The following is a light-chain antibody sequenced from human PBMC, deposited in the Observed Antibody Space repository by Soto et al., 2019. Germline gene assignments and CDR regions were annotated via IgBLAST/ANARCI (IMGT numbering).Light chain of an antibody. V-gene: IGKV1-5*01. Sequence: DIQMTQSPSTLSASVGDRVTITCRASQSISSWLAWYQQKPGKAPQLLIYDASSLQSGVPSRFSGSGSGTEFTLTISSLQPDDFATYYCQQYNSFSITFGGGPKVEIK. CDR3: QQYNSFSIT. J-gene: IGKJ4*01. CDR1: QSISSW. CDR2: DAS.